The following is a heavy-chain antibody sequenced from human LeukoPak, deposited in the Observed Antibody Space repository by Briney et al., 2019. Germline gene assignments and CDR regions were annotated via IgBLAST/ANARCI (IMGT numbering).Heavy chain of an antibody. V-gene: IGHV1-8*01. Sequence: ASVKVSCKASGSTFTSYEINWVRQATGQGLEWMGWTNPNSGNTGYAQKFQGRVTMTRNTSISTAYMELSSLRSDDTAVYYCARSGHGGIDYWGQGTLVTVSS. CDR3: ARSGHGGIDY. J-gene: IGHJ4*02. D-gene: IGHD4-23*01. CDR2: TNPNSGNT. CDR1: GSTFTSYE.